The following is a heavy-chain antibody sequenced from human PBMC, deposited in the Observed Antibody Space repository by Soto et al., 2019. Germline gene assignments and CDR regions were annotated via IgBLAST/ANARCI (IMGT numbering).Heavy chain of an antibody. V-gene: IGHV3-23*01. CDR2: ISGSGGST. CDR3: AKGLAWELLIFYFDY. Sequence: GGSLRLSCAASGFTFSSYAMSWVRQAPGKGLEWVSAISGSGGSTYYADSVKGRFTISRDNSKNTLYLQMNSLRAEDTAVYYCAKGLAWELLIFYFDYWGQGTLVTVSS. J-gene: IGHJ4*02. CDR1: GFTFSSYA. D-gene: IGHD1-26*01.